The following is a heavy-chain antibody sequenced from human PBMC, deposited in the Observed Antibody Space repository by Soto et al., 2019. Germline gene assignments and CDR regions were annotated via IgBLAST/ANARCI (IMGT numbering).Heavy chain of an antibody. J-gene: IGHJ5*02. D-gene: IGHD3-3*01. CDR2: ISSSSSTI. Sequence: EVQVVESGGGLVQPGGSLRLSCAASGFTFSSNSMNWVLQAPGKGLEWISYISSSSSTIYADSVKGRVTISRDNAKNSLYLQMNSLRDEDTAVYYCARVIWSGHLTSDLWGQGTLVTVSS. V-gene: IGHV3-48*02. CDR3: ARVIWSGHLTSDL. CDR1: GFTFSSNS.